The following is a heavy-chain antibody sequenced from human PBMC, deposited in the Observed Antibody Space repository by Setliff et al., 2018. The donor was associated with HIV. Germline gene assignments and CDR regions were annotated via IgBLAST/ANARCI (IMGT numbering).Heavy chain of an antibody. CDR2: ISAYNGNT. CDR1: GYTFTSYG. V-gene: IGHV1-18*01. Sequence: KVSCKASGYTFTSYGISWVRQAPGQGLEWMGWISAYNGNTNYAQKLQGRVTMTTDTSTSTAYMELRSLRSDDTAVYYCAREGLIWFGELSLDDAFDIWGQGTMVTVSS. D-gene: IGHD3-10*01. CDR3: AREGLIWFGELSLDDAFDI. J-gene: IGHJ3*02.